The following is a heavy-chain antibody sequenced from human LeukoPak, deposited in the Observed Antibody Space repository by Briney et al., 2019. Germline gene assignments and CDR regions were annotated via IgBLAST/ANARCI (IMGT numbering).Heavy chain of an antibody. CDR2: FDPEDGET. Sequence: VASVKDSCKVSGYTLTELSMNWVRQAPGKGLEWMGGFDPEDGETIYAQKFQGRVTMTEDTSTDTAYMELSSLRSEDTAVYYCATPGRGYDYDILTGYYRYWGQGTLVTVSS. CDR1: GYTLTELS. D-gene: IGHD3-9*01. V-gene: IGHV1-24*01. CDR3: ATPGRGYDYDILTGYYRY. J-gene: IGHJ4*02.